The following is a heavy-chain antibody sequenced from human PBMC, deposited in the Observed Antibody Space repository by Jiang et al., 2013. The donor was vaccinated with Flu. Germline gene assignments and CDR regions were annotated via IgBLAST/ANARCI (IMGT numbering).Heavy chain of an antibody. CDR2: INPSGGST. CDR3: ATQRGDIVVVPAANGMDV. CDR1: GYTFTSYY. J-gene: IGHJ6*02. Sequence: EVKKPGASVKVSCKASGYTFTSYYMHWVRQAPGQGLEWMGIINPSGGSTSYAQKFQGRVTMTRDTSTSTVYMELSSLRSEDTAVYYCATQRGDIVVVPAANGMDVWGQGTTVTVSS. V-gene: IGHV1-46*01. D-gene: IGHD2-2*01.